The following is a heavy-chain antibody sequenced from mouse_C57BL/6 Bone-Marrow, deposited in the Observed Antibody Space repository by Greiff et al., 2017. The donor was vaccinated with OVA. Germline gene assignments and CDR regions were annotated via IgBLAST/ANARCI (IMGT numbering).Heavy chain of an antibody. CDR2: ISDGGSYT. CDR3: ARDYYYGTAWFAY. V-gene: IGHV5-4*01. Sequence: EVKLVESGGGLVKPGGSLKLSCAASGFTFSSYAMSWVRQTPEKRLEWVATISDGGSYTYYPDNVKGRFTISRDNAKNNLYLQMSHLKSDDTAMYYCARDYYYGTAWFAYWGQGTLVTVSA. CDR1: GFTFSSYA. D-gene: IGHD1-1*01. J-gene: IGHJ3*01.